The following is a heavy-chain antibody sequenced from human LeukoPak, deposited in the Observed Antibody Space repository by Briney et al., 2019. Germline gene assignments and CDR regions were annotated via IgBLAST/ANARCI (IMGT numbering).Heavy chain of an antibody. Sequence: SETLSLTCTVSGGSISPYYWSWIRQPPGKGLEWIGYIYYSGSTKYNPSLKSRVTISVDTSKNQFSLKLSSVTAADTAVYFCARQDYDYAWGTYRQLDYWGQGTLVTVSS. CDR3: ARQDYDYAWGTYRQLDY. D-gene: IGHD3-16*02. CDR2: IYYSGST. V-gene: IGHV4-59*08. CDR1: GGSISPYY. J-gene: IGHJ4*02.